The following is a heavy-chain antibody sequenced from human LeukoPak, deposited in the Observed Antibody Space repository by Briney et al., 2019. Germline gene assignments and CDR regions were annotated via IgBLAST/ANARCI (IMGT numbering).Heavy chain of an antibody. CDR1: GGSISTYY. V-gene: IGHV4-59*08. Sequence: PSETLSLTCTVSGGSISTYYWTWIRQPPGKGLEWIGYIYYTGSTNFNPSLTSRVSMSLETSKNQLSLKLSSVTAADTAVYYCARGSYSTYFDPWGQGTLVTVSS. CDR2: IYYTGST. D-gene: IGHD4-11*01. CDR3: ARGSYSTYFDP. J-gene: IGHJ5*02.